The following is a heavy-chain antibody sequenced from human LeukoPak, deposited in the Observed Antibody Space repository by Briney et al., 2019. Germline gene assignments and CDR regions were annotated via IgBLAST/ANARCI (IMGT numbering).Heavy chain of an antibody. J-gene: IGHJ6*03. Sequence: GSSVKVSCKASGDTFNTYAITWVRQAPGQGLEWMGGIIPILDTAKYAQKFQGRVTITADESTTTAYMELSSLKSEDTAVYYCARVTYYYDSSGYFYHYMDVWGKGTTVTISS. CDR3: ARVTYYYDSSGYFYHYMDV. CDR1: GDTFNTYA. CDR2: IIPILDTA. V-gene: IGHV1-69*01. D-gene: IGHD3-22*01.